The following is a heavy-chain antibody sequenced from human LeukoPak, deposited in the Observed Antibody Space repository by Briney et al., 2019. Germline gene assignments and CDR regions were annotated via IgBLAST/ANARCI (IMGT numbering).Heavy chain of an antibody. Sequence: PSETLSLTCTVSGGSISSGGYCWSWIRQHPGKGLEWIGYIYYSGSTYYNPSLKSRVTISVDTSKNQFSLKLSSVTAADTAVYYCARSRQLVPDYWGQGTLVTVSS. V-gene: IGHV4-31*03. CDR2: IYYSGST. CDR3: ARSRQLVPDY. D-gene: IGHD6-6*01. J-gene: IGHJ4*02. CDR1: GGSISSGGYC.